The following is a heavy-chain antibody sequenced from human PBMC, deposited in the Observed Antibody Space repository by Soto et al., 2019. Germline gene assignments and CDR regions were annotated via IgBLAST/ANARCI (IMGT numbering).Heavy chain of an antibody. Sequence: EVQLVESGGGLVQPGGSLRLSCAASGFTFSSYWMSWVRQAPGKGLEWVANIKQDGSEKYYVDSVKGRFTISRDNAKNSLYLQMNSLRAEDTAVYYCARAKYSSSSFEGYWCQGTLVTVSS. CDR2: IKQDGSEK. V-gene: IGHV3-7*01. CDR1: GFTFSSYW. D-gene: IGHD6-6*01. CDR3: ARAKYSSSSFEGY. J-gene: IGHJ4*02.